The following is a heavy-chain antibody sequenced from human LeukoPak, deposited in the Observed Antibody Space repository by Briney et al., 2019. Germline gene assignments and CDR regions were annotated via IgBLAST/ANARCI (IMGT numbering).Heavy chain of an antibody. D-gene: IGHD3-10*01. Sequence: GGSLRLSCAASGFTFSDYYMSWIRQAPGKGLEWVSSISGSGGTTYFADSVKGRFTISRDNSKNTLFLQMNSLRADDTAVYYCATRRGSGTYYGSDYWGQGTLVTVSS. CDR2: ISGSGGTT. CDR1: GFTFSDYY. V-gene: IGHV3-23*01. CDR3: ATRRGSGTYYGSDY. J-gene: IGHJ4*02.